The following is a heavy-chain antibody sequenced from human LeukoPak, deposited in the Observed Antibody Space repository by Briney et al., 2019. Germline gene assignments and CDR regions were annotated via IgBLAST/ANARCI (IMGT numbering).Heavy chain of an antibody. D-gene: IGHD6-13*01. CDR2: INHSGST. Sequence: SETLSLTCAVYGGSFSGYYWSWIRQPPGKGPEWIGEINHSGSTNYNPSLKSRVTISVDTSKNQFSLKLSSVTAADTAVYYCARLPIYSSSWQSSHDAFDIWGQGTMVTVSS. CDR1: GGSFSGYY. V-gene: IGHV4-34*01. J-gene: IGHJ3*02. CDR3: ARLPIYSSSWQSSHDAFDI.